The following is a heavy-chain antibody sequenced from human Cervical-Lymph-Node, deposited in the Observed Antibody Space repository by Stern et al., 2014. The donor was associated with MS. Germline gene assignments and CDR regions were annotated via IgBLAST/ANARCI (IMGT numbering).Heavy chain of an antibody. V-gene: IGHV4-34*01. CDR3: ARYRSSGYSSYWYFDL. CDR1: GGSFTGYY. J-gene: IGHJ2*01. D-gene: IGHD3-22*01. CDR2: INHSGST. Sequence: QVQLQQWGAGLLKPSETLSLTCAVSGGSFTGYYWSWIRQPPGKGLEWIGEINHSGSTNYNPSLKSRVTISVETSKKQFSLKLSSVTAADTALYYCARYRSSGYSSYWYFDLWGRGTLVTVSS.